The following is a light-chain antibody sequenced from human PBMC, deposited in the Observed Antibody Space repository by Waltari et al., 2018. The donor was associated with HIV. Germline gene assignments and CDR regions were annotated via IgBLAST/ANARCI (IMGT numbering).Light chain of an antibody. Sequence: SYELTQPSSVSVSPGQTARITCSGALLARYYIRWFQHKPGKAPLLIIYKDDVRPEGIPERFSGSSSGTTVTLTITGAQADDEADYYCYSATDDIQVFGGGTRLSVL. CDR3: YSATDDIQV. V-gene: IGLV3-27*01. CDR1: LLARYY. J-gene: IGLJ2*01. CDR2: KDD.